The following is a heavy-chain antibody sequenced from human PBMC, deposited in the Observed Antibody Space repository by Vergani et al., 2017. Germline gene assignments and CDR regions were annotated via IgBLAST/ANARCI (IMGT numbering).Heavy chain of an antibody. J-gene: IGHJ4*02. D-gene: IGHD4-23*01. CDR3: ARNYGGNSHYFDY. V-gene: IGHV1-69*15. CDR1: GGPFRSYA. CDR2: IIPIFGTA. Sequence: QVQLVQSGAEVKKPGSSVKVSCRASGGPFRSYAISWVRQAPGQGLEWMGSIIPIFGTANYSKKFQGRVTITADESTSTAYMELSSLRSEDTAVYYCARNYGGNSHYFDYWGQGTLVTVSS.